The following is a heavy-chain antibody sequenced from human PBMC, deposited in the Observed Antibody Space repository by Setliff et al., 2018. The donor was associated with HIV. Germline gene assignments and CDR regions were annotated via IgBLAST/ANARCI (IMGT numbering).Heavy chain of an antibody. D-gene: IGHD6-13*01. CDR1: GGSIRGSSSY. CDR2: IFDSGTT. Sequence: PSETLSLTCTFSGGSIRGSSSYWGWIRQPPGKGLEWIGSIFDSGTTYYNPSLKSRVTISVDTSKNHFSLRLTSVTAADTAVYYCARSPAAEGYWGQGTLVTVSS. V-gene: IGHV4-39*02. CDR3: ARSPAAEGY. J-gene: IGHJ4*02.